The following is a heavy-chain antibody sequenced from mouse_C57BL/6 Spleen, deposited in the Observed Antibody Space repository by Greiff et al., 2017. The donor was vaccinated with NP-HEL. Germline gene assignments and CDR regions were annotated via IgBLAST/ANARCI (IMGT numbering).Heavy chain of an antibody. CDR3: ARDYDYEGNYAMDY. J-gene: IGHJ4*01. V-gene: IGHV1-7*01. CDR1: GYTFTSYW. Sequence: QVHVKQSGAELAKPGASVKLSCKASGYTFTSYWMHWVKQRPGQGLEWIGYINPSSGYTKYNQKFKDKATFTADKSSSTAYMQLSSLTYEDSAVYYCARDYDYEGNYAMDYWGQGTSVTVSS. D-gene: IGHD2-4*01. CDR2: INPSSGYT.